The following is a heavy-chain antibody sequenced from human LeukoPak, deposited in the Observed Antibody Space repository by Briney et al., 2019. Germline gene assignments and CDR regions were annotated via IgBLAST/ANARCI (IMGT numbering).Heavy chain of an antibody. CDR2: ISGSGGST. Sequence: GGSLRLPCAASGFTFSSYAMSWVRQAPGKGLEWVSAISGSGGSTYYADSVKGRFTISRDNSKNTLYLQMNSLRAEDTAVYYCAKSYDFWSGNYTAYWGQGTLVTVSS. CDR1: GFTFSSYA. D-gene: IGHD3-3*01. CDR3: AKSYDFWSGNYTAY. V-gene: IGHV3-23*01. J-gene: IGHJ4*02.